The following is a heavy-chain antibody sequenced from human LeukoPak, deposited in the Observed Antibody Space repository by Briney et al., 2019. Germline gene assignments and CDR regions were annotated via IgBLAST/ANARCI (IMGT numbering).Heavy chain of an antibody. CDR1: GFTFTSQW. CDR2: VSSSSSTI. CDR3: AKDITAMVRAFDI. D-gene: IGHD5-18*01. Sequence: GGSLRLSCAASGFTFTSQWMSWVRQAPGKGLEWVSYVSSSSSTIFYGDSVKGRFTISRDNAKSSLYLQMNSLRAEDTAVYYCAKDITAMVRAFDIWGQGTMVTVSS. V-gene: IGHV3-48*01. J-gene: IGHJ3*02.